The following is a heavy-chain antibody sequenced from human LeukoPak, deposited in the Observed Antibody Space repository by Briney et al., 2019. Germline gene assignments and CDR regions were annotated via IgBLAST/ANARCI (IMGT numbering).Heavy chain of an antibody. CDR3: VRVTEYMVEDYFDS. Sequence: ASVKVSCKASGYTFTSYDINWVRQAIGQGLGWMVWMNPNSGYTGYAQKFQGRVTTTRNTSISTAYMELSSLRSEDTAVYYCVRVTEYMVEDYFDSWGQGALVTVSS. D-gene: IGHD6-6*01. V-gene: IGHV1-8*01. CDR1: GYTFTSYD. CDR2: MNPNSGYT. J-gene: IGHJ4*02.